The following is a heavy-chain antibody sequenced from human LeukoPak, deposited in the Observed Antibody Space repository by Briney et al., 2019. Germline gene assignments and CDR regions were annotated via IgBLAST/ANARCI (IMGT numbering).Heavy chain of an antibody. CDR1: GFTFSSYS. J-gene: IGHJ6*03. CDR2: ISSSSSYI. CDR3: ARDHEEYQLPLAWGYYYYMDV. Sequence: GGSLRLSCAASGFTFSSYSMNWVRQAPGKGLEWVSSISSSSSYIYYADSVKGRFTISRDNAKNSLYLQMNSLRAEDTAMYYCARDHEEYQLPLAWGYYYYMDVWGKGTTVTVSS. V-gene: IGHV3-21*01. D-gene: IGHD2-2*01.